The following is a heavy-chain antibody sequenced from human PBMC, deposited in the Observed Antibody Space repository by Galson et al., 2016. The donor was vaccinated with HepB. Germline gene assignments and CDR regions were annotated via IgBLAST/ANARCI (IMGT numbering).Heavy chain of an antibody. V-gene: IGHV3-23*01. CDR3: AKESRANYYVSVYHYAMDV. J-gene: IGHJ6*02. CDR2: ITGSGGST. D-gene: IGHD3-22*01. Sequence: SLRLSCAASGFTFSTYPMNWVRQAPGKGLEWVASITGSGGSTYHADSVKGRFTISRDNSKNTLYLQMNSLRAEDTALYYCAKESRANYYVSVYHYAMDVWGQGTTVTVSS. CDR1: GFTFSTYP.